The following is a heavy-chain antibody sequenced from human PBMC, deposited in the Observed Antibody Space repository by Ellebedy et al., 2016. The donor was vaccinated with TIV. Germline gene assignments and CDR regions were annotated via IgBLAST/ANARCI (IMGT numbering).Heavy chain of an antibody. CDR2: IPYDESDK. Sequence: GGSLRLSXAASGFTFSSYGMHWVRQAPGKGLEWVAVIPYDESDKYYADSVKGRFTISRDNSKNTLYLQMNSLRAEDTAVYYCARALRGAMVRGVISHPTPPPRYWGQGTLVTVSS. J-gene: IGHJ4*02. D-gene: IGHD3-10*01. CDR1: GFTFSSYG. V-gene: IGHV3-30*03. CDR3: ARALRGAMVRGVISHPTPPPRY.